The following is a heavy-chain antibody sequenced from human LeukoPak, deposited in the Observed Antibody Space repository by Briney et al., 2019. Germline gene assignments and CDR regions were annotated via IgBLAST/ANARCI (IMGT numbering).Heavy chain of an antibody. CDR1: GFIFRNYA. Sequence: GGSLRLSCAASGFIFRNYAMRWVRQAPGKGLEWVSAINGGGGDRFYADSVKGRFTISRDNSKNPLYLQMSSLRVEDTAVYYCGKAEAGTYYFDYWGQGTLVTVSS. V-gene: IGHV3-23*01. CDR3: GKAEAGTYYFDY. D-gene: IGHD6-19*01. J-gene: IGHJ4*02. CDR2: INGGGGDR.